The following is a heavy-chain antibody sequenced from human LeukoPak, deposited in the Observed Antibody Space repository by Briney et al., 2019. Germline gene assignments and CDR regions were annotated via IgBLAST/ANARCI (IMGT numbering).Heavy chain of an antibody. CDR1: GFSVSSNY. CDR3: ARDDPYGD. Sequence: GGSLRLSCAASGFSVSSNYMSWVRQAPGKGLEWVSVIYSGGYTNYADSVKGRFTISRDNSKNTLYLQMNSLRVEDTAGYYCARDDPYGDWGQGTLVTVSS. J-gene: IGHJ4*02. V-gene: IGHV3-53*01. CDR2: IYSGGYT. D-gene: IGHD4-17*01.